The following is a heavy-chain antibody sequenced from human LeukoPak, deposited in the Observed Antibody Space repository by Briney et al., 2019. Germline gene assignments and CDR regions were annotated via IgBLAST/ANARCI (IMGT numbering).Heavy chain of an antibody. J-gene: IGHJ3*02. D-gene: IGHD2-15*01. CDR1: GFTFSSYS. Sequence: PGGSLRLSCAASGFTFSSYSMNWVRQAPGKGLEWVSSISSSSSYIYYADSVKGRFPISRDNAKNSLYLQMNSLRAEDTAVYYCASSSYTPYAFDIWGQGTMVTVSS. CDR3: ASSSYTPYAFDI. CDR2: ISSSSSYI. V-gene: IGHV3-21*01.